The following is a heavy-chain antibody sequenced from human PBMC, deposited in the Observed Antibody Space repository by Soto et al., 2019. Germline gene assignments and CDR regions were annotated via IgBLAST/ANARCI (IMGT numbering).Heavy chain of an antibody. Sequence: SGTLSLTCAVSAGTISSGGYSWSWIRQLPGKDLEWIGYIYYSGSTYYKPSLKIRVTISVDTSNNQFSLKLSSVTAADTAVYYCARDYYDSSGYYSDSWVQGTQVTVSS. D-gene: IGHD3-22*01. CDR1: AGTISSGGYS. J-gene: IGHJ5*01. CDR3: ARDYYDSSGYYSDS. V-gene: IGHV4-31*11. CDR2: IYYSGST.